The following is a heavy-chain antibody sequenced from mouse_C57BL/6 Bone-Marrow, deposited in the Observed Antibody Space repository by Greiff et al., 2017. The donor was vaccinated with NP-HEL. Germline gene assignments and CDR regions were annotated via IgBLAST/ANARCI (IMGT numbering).Heavy chain of an antibody. CDR3: ARSYYYGGDC. J-gene: IGHJ2*01. V-gene: IGHV1-59*01. Sequence: QVQLQQPGAELVRPGTSVKLSCKASGYTFTSYWMHWVKQRPGQGLEWIGVIDPSDSYTNYNQKFKGKATLTVDTSSSTAYMQLSSLTSEDSAVYYCARSYYYGGDCWGQGTTLTVSA. D-gene: IGHD1-1*01. CDR2: IDPSDSYT. CDR1: GYTFTSYW.